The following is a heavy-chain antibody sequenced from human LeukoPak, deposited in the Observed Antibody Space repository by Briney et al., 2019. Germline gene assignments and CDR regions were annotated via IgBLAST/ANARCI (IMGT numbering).Heavy chain of an antibody. CDR2: IWYDGSTQ. J-gene: IGHJ4*02. Sequence: GGSLRLSCAASGFIFSSYGMHWVRQAPGQGLEWVAFIWYDGSTQYYADSVKGRFTISRDNSKNTLYLQTDSLRAEDTGVYYRARDRGDYYYLDYWGQGTLVTVSS. V-gene: IGHV3-33*01. CDR3: ARDRGDYYYLDY. CDR1: GFIFSSYG. D-gene: IGHD4-17*01.